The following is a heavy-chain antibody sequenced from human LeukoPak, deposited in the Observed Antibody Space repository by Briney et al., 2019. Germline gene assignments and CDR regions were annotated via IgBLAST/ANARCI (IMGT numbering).Heavy chain of an antibody. J-gene: IGHJ4*02. CDR3: ARAQQWELPLDY. Sequence: RPGGSLRLSCVASGFTFSSYWMHWVRQAPGKGLVWVSRINSDGSSTSYADSVKGRFTISRDNAKNTLYLQMNSLRADDTAVYYCARAQQWELPLDYWGQGTLVTVSS. CDR1: GFTFSSYW. V-gene: IGHV3-74*01. CDR2: INSDGSST. D-gene: IGHD1-26*01.